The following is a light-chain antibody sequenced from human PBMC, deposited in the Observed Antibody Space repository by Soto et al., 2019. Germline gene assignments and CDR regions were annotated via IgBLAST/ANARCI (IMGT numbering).Light chain of an antibody. V-gene: IGLV2-14*01. CDR3: SSYTSSSTHVV. CDR1: SSDVGGYNY. CDR2: DVS. J-gene: IGLJ2*01. Sequence: QSALTQPASVSGSPGQSITISCTGTSSDVGGYNYVSWYQQHPGKAPKLMIYDVSSRPSGVSNRFSGSKSGNTASLTISGLQAEDEADYHGSSYTSSSTHVVFGGGTQLTVL.